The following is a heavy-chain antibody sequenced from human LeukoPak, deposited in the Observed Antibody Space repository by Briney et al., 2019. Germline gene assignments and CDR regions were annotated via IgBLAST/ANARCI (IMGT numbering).Heavy chain of an antibody. CDR2: IIPIFGTA. D-gene: IGHD3-3*01. Sequence: SVKVSCKASGGTFSSYAISWVRQAPGQGLEWMGGIIPIFGTANYAQKFQGRVTITADESTSTAYMELSSLRSEHTAVYYCARGGVLRFLESLSFDYWGQGTLVTVSS. J-gene: IGHJ4*02. V-gene: IGHV1-69*01. CDR1: GGTFSSYA. CDR3: ARGGVLRFLESLSFDY.